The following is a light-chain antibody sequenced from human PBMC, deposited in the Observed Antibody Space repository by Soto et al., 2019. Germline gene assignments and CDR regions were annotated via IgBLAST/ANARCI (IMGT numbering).Light chain of an antibody. CDR2: AAS. J-gene: IGKJ1*01. CDR3: QQYNNWRT. Sequence: DIEMTQSPSSLSASVGDRVTITCRASQGISNYLAWYQQRPGKVPKLLIYAASTLHSGVPSRFSGSGSGTDFTLTISSLQSEDFAVYYCQQYNNWRTFGQGTKV. V-gene: IGKV1-27*01. CDR1: QGISNY.